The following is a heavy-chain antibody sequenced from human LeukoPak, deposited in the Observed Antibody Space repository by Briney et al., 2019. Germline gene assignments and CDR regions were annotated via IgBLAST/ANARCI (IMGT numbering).Heavy chain of an antibody. CDR3: ARALPGMAVAGTRETKSRYYFDY. V-gene: IGHV4-59*01. D-gene: IGHD6-19*01. CDR2: IYYSGST. Sequence: PSETLSLTCTVSGGSISSYYWSWIRQPPGKGLEWIGYIYYSGSTSYNPSLKSRVTISVDTSKNQFSLKLSSVTAADTAVYYCARALPGMAVAGTRETKSRYYFDYWGQGTLVTVSS. J-gene: IGHJ4*02. CDR1: GGSISSYY.